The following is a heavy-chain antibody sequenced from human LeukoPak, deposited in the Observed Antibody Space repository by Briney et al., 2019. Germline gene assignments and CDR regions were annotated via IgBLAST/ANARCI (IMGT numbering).Heavy chain of an antibody. CDR3: SGAAPPAASAELFEP. Sequence: SETLSLTCTFSGGSFRSPSWSRIRHPPEKGQERLGYIYYSGRTNSNHSHKSRVTISVDTSKNQFSLKLSSATAADTGVYYCSGAAPPAASAELFEPWGQGTLVTVSS. J-gene: IGHJ5*02. V-gene: IGHV4-59*11. CDR2: IYYSGRT. D-gene: IGHD3-10*01. CDR1: GGSFRSPS.